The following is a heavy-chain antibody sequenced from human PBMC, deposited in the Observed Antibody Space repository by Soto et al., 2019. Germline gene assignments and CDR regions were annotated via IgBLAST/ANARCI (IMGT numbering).Heavy chain of an antibody. D-gene: IGHD1-26*01. J-gene: IGHJ5*02. Sequence: QVQLVQSGAEVKKPGASVKVSCKASGYTFTSYDINWVRQATGQGLEWMGWMNPNSGNTGYAQKFQGRVTMTRNTSTSTGDRGRSSRGSGDTAEYYCARHRGPGVGSSYGGGYNWFDPWGQGTLVTVSS. CDR3: ARHRGPGVGSSYGGGYNWFDP. V-gene: IGHV1-8*01. CDR2: MNPNSGNT. CDR1: GYTFTSYD.